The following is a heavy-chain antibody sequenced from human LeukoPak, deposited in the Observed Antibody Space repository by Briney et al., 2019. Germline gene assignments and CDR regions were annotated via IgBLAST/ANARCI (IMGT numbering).Heavy chain of an antibody. CDR2: IYYSGST. V-gene: IGHV4-59*11. D-gene: IGHD3-10*01. Sequence: PSETLSLTCTVSGGSISSHYWSWIRQPPGKGLEWIGYIYYSGSTNYNPSLKSRVTISVDTSKNQFSLKLSSVTAADTAVYYCARDLGEAAFDIWGQGTMVTVSS. J-gene: IGHJ3*02. CDR1: GGSISSHY. CDR3: ARDLGEAAFDI.